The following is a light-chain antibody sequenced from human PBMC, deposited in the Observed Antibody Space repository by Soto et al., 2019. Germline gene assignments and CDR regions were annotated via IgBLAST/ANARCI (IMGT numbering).Light chain of an antibody. Sequence: IVLTQYTATLSSFPGDRVTLSCRASQYINTRLAWYQHRPGQAPRLLIYQTSIRAAGIPDRFSGSGSGTDFTLTISRLEPEDFAVYYCQQYGSSPPITFGQGTRLEIK. CDR1: QYINTR. J-gene: IGKJ5*01. CDR2: QTS. V-gene: IGKV3-20*01. CDR3: QQYGSSPPIT.